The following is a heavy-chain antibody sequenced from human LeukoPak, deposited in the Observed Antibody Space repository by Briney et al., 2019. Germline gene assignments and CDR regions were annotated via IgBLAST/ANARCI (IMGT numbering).Heavy chain of an antibody. CDR3: TTDRVTFYYYYGMDV. Sequence: GGSLRLSCAASGFTFSNAWMSWVRQAPGKGLEWVGRIKSKTDGGTTDYAAPVKGRFTISRDDSKNTLYLQMNSLKTEDTAVYYCTTDRVTFYYYYGMDVWGQGTTVTVSS. V-gene: IGHV3-15*01. J-gene: IGHJ6*02. D-gene: IGHD3-16*01. CDR2: IKSKTDGGTT. CDR1: GFTFSNAW.